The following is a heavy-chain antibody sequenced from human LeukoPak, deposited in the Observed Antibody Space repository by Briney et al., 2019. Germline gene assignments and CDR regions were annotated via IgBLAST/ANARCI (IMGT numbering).Heavy chain of an antibody. J-gene: IGHJ6*02. Sequence: PGGSLRLSCAASGFTFSTYAMHWVRQAPGKGLEWVAVISYDGSNKYYADSVKGRLTISRDNSKNTLYLQMNSLRAEDTAVYYCARGHYSSSWDYYYYGMDVWGQGTTVTVSS. D-gene: IGHD6-13*01. CDR3: ARGHYSSSWDYYYYGMDV. V-gene: IGHV3-30-3*01. CDR2: ISYDGSNK. CDR1: GFTFSTYA.